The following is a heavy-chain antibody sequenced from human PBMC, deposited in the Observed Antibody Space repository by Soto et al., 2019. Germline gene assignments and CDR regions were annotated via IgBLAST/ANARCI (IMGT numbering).Heavy chain of an antibody. Sequence: GGALRVSCVDSGLRFSTYWMSWVRQAPGKGLEWVANIKQDGSERYYAGSVKGRFTISRDNAKNSVYLQMHSLTVEDTAFYYCATARIDSWGQGTLVTVSS. CDR2: IKQDGSER. CDR3: ATARIDS. CDR1: GLRFSTYW. J-gene: IGHJ4*02. V-gene: IGHV3-7*01.